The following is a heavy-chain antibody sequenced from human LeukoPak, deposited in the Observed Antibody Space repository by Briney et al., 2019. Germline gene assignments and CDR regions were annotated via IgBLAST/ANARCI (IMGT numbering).Heavy chain of an antibody. V-gene: IGHV3-23*01. J-gene: IGHJ4*02. CDR1: GYTFSSYA. Sequence: GGSLRLSCAASGYTFSSYAMTWVRQAPGKGLEWVSSINNSGTDTYYEDSVKGRFTISRDNSKNTLFLHINSLSAEDTAVYYCAAAVNTGRAEHYWGQGTLVTVSS. D-gene: IGHD4-17*01. CDR2: INNSGTDT. CDR3: AAAVNTGRAEHY.